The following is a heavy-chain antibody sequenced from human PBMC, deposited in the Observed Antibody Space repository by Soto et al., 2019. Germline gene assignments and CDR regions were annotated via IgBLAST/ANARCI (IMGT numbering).Heavy chain of an antibody. CDR1: GGSISSGGYS. Sequence: PSETLSLTCAVSGGSISSGGYSWSWIRQPPGKGLEWIGYIYHSGSTYYNPSLKSRVTISVDRSKNQFSLKLSSVTAADTAVYYCARDQLVKGGGQFDPWGQGTLVTVSS. D-gene: IGHD6-6*01. CDR3: ARDQLVKGGGQFDP. V-gene: IGHV4-30-2*01. J-gene: IGHJ5*02. CDR2: IYHSGST.